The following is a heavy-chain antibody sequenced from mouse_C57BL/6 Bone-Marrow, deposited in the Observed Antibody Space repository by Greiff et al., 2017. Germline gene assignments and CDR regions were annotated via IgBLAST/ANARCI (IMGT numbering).Heavy chain of an antibody. J-gene: IGHJ4*01. CDR1: CYTFPRHW. Sequence: QVQLQQPGAELVKPWALGKVFRKASCYTFPRHWITWVKQGPGQGLEWIGDIYPGSGSTNHNEKVKSKATLTVDTSSSTAYMQLSSLTSEDSAVYYCARLGSSYAMDYWGQGTSVTVSS. CDR3: ARLGSSYAMDY. V-gene: IGHV1-55*01. D-gene: IGHD1-1*01. CDR2: IYPGSGST.